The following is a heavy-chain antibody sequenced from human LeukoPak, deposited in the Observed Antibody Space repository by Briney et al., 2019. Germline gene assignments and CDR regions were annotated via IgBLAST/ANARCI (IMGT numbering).Heavy chain of an antibody. J-gene: IGHJ4*02. CDR3: ARRRGGYGEGELDY. Sequence: GGSLRLSCAASGFIASNKYTSWVRQAPGKGLEWVSTIRSDGTTDYADSVKGRFTISRDDSKNTLYLQMNSLRVEDTAVYSCARRRGGYGEGELDYWGQGTLVTVSS. CDR2: IRSDGTT. D-gene: IGHD4-17*01. CDR1: GFIASNKY. V-gene: IGHV3-66*04.